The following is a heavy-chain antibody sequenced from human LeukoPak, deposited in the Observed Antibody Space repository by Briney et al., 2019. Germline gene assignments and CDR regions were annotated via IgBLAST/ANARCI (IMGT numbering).Heavy chain of an antibody. CDR3: ATEVGTPDIRSAFEI. CDR1: GFTFSSYW. CDR2: IKQDGNEK. J-gene: IGHJ3*02. D-gene: IGHD2-15*01. Sequence: GGSLRLSCAASGFTFSSYWMSWVRQAPGKGLEWVANIKQDGNEKNFVDSVEGRFTISRDNAKSSLYLQMDSLRAEDTAVYYCATEVGTPDIRSAFEIWGQGTMVTVSS. V-gene: IGHV3-7*01.